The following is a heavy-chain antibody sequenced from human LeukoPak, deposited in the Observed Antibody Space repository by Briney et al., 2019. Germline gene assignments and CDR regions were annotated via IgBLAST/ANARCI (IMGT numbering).Heavy chain of an antibody. V-gene: IGHV3-21*01. CDR2: ISSSSSYI. D-gene: IGHD5-12*01. CDR3: ARDLAGGDIEATIGGY. J-gene: IGHJ4*02. Sequence: GGSLRLSCAASGFTFSSYSMNWVRQAPGKGLEWVSSISSSSSYIYYADSVKGRFTISRDNAKNSLYLQMNSLRAEDTAVYYCARDLAGGDIEATIGGYWGQGTLVTVSS. CDR1: GFTFSSYS.